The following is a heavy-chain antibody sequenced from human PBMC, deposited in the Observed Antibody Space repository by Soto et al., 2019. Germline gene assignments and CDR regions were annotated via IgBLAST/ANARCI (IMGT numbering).Heavy chain of an antibody. D-gene: IGHD6-13*01. CDR3: ARDKGSWPWGAGDY. V-gene: IGHV1-18*01. J-gene: IGHJ4*02. CDR2: ISAYNGNT. CDR1: GYTFTSYG. Sequence: ASVKVSCKASGYTFTSYGISWVRQAPGQGLEWMGWISAYNGNTNYAQKLQGRVTMTTDKSTRPAYMELRSLRSDDTAVYYCARDKGSWPWGAGDYWGQGTLVTVSS.